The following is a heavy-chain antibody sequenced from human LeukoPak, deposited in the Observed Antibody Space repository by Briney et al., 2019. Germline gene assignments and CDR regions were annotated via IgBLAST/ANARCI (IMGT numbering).Heavy chain of an antibody. Sequence: AGSLRLSCGASGFTFSSYGMHWVRQAPGKGLEWVAVISYDATEKYYADSVKGRFTISRDNFKSTLYLQMNSLRPEDTAVYYCAENRGSGSPFYFDYWGQGTLVTVSS. V-gene: IGHV3-30*18. CDR1: GFTFSSYG. CDR3: AENRGSGSPFYFDY. D-gene: IGHD3-10*01. CDR2: ISYDATEK. J-gene: IGHJ4*02.